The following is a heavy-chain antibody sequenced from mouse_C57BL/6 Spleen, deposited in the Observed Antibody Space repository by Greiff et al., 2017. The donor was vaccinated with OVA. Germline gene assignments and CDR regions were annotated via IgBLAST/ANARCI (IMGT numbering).Heavy chain of an antibody. D-gene: IGHD2-12*01. CDR1: GFTFSSYA. J-gene: IGHJ1*03. CDR3: TRDHSEGWYFDV. Sequence: DVHLVESGEGLVKPGGSLKLSCAASGFTFSSYAMSWVRQTPEKRLEWVAYISSGGDYIYYADTVKGRFTISRDNARNTLYLQMSSLKSEDTAMYYCTRDHSEGWYFDVWGTGTTVTVSS. CDR2: ISSGGDYI. V-gene: IGHV5-9-1*02.